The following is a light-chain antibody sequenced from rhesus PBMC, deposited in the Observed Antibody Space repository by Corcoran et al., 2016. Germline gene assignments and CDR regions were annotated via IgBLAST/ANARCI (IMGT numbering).Light chain of an antibody. CDR2: KAV. CDR3: RQYNSPPYS. CDR1: QGISSW. V-gene: IGKV1-21*01. J-gene: IGKJ2*01. Sequence: DIQITQSPSSLFASVGDRATITCQASQGISSWVAWYPQKTGKAPNLLMYKAVRLHSGVPSRFSGSGSRTDYALTISSLQPEDFAKYYCRQYNSPPYSFGQGTKVEIK.